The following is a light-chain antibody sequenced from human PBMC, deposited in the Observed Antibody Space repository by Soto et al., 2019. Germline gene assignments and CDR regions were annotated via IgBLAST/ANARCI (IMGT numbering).Light chain of an antibody. CDR3: SSYTSSSTRLYV. CDR1: SSDVGGYNY. V-gene: IGLV2-14*01. J-gene: IGLJ1*01. Sequence: QLVLTQPASVSGSPGQSITISCTGTSSDVGGYNYVSWYQQHPGKAPKLMIYEVSNRPSGVSNRFSGSKSGNTASLTISGLQAEDEADYYCSSYTSSSTRLYVFGTGTKVTVL. CDR2: EVS.